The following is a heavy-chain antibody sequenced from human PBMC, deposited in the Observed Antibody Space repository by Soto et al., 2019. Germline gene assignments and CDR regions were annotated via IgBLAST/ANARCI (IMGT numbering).Heavy chain of an antibody. J-gene: IGHJ4*02. Sequence: EVQLVESGGGLIQPGGSLRLSCAASGFTVSSNYMSWVRQAPGTGLEWVSVIYSGGSTYYADSVKGRYTISRDNSKNTLYLQMNSLRAEDTAVYYCARTYGTRDFDYWAQGTLVTVSS. CDR2: IYSGGST. CDR3: ARTYGTRDFDY. CDR1: GFTVSSNY. D-gene: IGHD2-2*01. V-gene: IGHV3-53*01.